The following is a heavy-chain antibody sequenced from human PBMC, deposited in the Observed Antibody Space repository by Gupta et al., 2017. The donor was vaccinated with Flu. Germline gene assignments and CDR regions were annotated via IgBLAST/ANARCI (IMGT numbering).Heavy chain of an antibody. CDR1: GFIFSNFG. CDR3: ANTPPRYSGHELLFEY. V-gene: IGHV3-30*18. CDR2: VSYDGNDK. Sequence: QVQLVESGGGVVKPGVSVRLSCAASGFIFSNFGMHWVRQVPGTGLEWVALVSYDGNDKSYPGSVKGRFTISRDNSKNMLYLQLNSLRSGDTAVYYCANTPPRYSGHELLFEYWARELWSPSPQ. D-gene: IGHD5-12*01. J-gene: IGHJ4*02.